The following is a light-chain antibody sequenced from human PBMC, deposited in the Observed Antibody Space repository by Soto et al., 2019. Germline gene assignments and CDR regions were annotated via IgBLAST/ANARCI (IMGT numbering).Light chain of an antibody. V-gene: IGLV2-14*01. CDR1: SSDIGGYNF. Sequence: QSALTQPASVSGFPGQSITISCTGTSSDIGGYNFVSWYQQHQGKAPKVMIYEVSNRPSGVSNRFSGSKSGNTASLTISGLQAEDEGEYSCSSSASNSIRMFGGGTKLTLL. J-gene: IGLJ3*02. CDR3: SSSASNSIRM. CDR2: EVS.